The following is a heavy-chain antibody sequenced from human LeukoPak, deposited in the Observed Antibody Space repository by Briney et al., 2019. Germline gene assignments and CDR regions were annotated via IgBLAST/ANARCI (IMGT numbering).Heavy chain of an antibody. D-gene: IGHD1-14*01. V-gene: IGHV4-39*01. CDR2: IYYSGST. Sequence: SETLSLTCTVSGGSISSSSYYWGWIRQPPGKGLEWIGSIYYSGSTYYNPSLKSRVTISVDTSKNQFSLKLSSVTAADTAVYYCARRTRGSYIDPEDAFDIWGQGTMVTVSS. CDR3: ARRTRGSYIDPEDAFDI. J-gene: IGHJ3*02. CDR1: GGSISSSSYY.